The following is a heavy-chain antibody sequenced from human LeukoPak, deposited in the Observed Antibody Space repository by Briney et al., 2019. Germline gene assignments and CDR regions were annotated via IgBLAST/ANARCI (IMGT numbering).Heavy chain of an antibody. D-gene: IGHD7-27*01. Sequence: GGSLRLSCAASGFTFSSYAMSWVRQAPGKGLDYVSTITGSGGSTYYANSVKGRFTVSRDNSKNTVYLQMNSLRADDTAIYYCAKDGQTGEWELEHWGQGTLVTVSS. J-gene: IGHJ1*01. CDR1: GFTFSSYA. CDR2: ITGSGGST. CDR3: AKDGQTGEWELEH. V-gene: IGHV3-23*01.